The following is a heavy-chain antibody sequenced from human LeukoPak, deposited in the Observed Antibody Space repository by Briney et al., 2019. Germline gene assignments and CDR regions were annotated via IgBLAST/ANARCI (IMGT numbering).Heavy chain of an antibody. V-gene: IGHV3-20*04. CDR2: INANGAST. Sequence: PGGSLRLSCAASGFSFDDYGMNWVRQAPGKGLEWVCRINANGASTAYADSVKGRSTISRDNAKNSLYLQMNSLRAEDTALYYCARVLAAAGTVAFDIWGQGTMVTVSS. D-gene: IGHD6-13*01. CDR1: GFSFDDYG. J-gene: IGHJ3*02. CDR3: ARVLAAAGTVAFDI.